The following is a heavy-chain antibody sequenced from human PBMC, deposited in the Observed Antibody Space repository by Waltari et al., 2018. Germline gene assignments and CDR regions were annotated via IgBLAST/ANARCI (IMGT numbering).Heavy chain of an antibody. CDR1: GFTFNNAW. CDR2: IKSKTDGGTT. D-gene: IGHD3-10*01. V-gene: IGHV3-15*01. CDR3: TTDVLLWFRELSGY. J-gene: IGHJ4*02. Sequence: EVKLVESVGGLVKPERTLRLYGAASGFTFNNAWMIWVRQALGKGLECVGRIKSKTDGGTTDYAAPVKGRFTISRDDSKNTLYLQMNSLKTEDTAVYYCTTDVLLWFRELSGYWGQGTLVTVSS.